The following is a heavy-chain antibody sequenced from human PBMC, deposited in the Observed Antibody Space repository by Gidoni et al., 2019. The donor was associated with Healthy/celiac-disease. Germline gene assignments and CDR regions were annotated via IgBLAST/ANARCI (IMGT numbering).Heavy chain of an antibody. CDR1: GGSISSSSYY. J-gene: IGHJ6*02. V-gene: IGHV4-39*01. CDR2: IYYSGST. Sequence: QLQLQESGPGLVKPSETLSLTCTVSGGSISSSSYYWGWIRQPPGKGLGWIGGIYYSGSTNYNPSLKSRVTISVDTSKNQFSLKLSSVTAADTAVYYCASQRVYYDILTGYNYYYYGMDVWGQGTTVTVSS. CDR3: ASQRVYYDILTGYNYYYYGMDV. D-gene: IGHD3-9*01.